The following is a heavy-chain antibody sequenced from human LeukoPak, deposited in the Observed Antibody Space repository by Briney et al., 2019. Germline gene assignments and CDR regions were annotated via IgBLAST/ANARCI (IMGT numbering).Heavy chain of an antibody. D-gene: IGHD3-3*01. CDR3: ARVGVRHTGDDY. Sequence: ASVKVSCKASGYTFTSYYMHWVRQAPGQGLEWMGIINPSGGSTSYAQKFQGRVAMTRDTSTSTVYMELSSLRSEDTAVYYCARVGVRHTGDDYWGQGTLVTVSS. J-gene: IGHJ4*02. CDR1: GYTFTSYY. CDR2: INPSGGST. V-gene: IGHV1-46*01.